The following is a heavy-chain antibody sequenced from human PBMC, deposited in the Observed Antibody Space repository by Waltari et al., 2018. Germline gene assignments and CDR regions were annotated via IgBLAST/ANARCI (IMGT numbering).Heavy chain of an antibody. CDR2: FKSDGGST. CDR1: GFIFSDFW. V-gene: IGHV3-74*01. Sequence: EVQLVESGGGLVQPGGSLRLSCAASGFIFSDFWLQWVRQAPGKGLMWVSRFKSDGGSTAYANLVKGRFTCSRETARNTLDLQMNSLGAEDTAVYYCARGGQVLNWPFDMWGQGTVVTVSS. J-gene: IGHJ3*02. CDR3: ARGGQVLNWPFDM. D-gene: IGHD2-2*01.